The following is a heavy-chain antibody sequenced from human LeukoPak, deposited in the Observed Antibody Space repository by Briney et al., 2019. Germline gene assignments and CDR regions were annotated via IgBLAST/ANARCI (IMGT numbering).Heavy chain of an antibody. V-gene: IGHV1-8*01. J-gene: IGHJ5*02. CDR1: GYTFTSYD. CDR2: MNPNSGNT. CDR3: ARVLSGWYSESFDP. D-gene: IGHD6-19*01. Sequence: GASVKVSCKASGYTFTSYDINWVRQATGQGLEWMGWMNPNSGNTGYAQKFQGRVTMTRNTSISTAYMELSGLRSEDTAVYYCARVLSGWYSESFDPWGQGTLVTVSS.